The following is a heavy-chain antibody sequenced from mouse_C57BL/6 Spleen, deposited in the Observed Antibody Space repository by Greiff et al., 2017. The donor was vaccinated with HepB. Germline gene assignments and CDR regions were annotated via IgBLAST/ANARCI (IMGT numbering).Heavy chain of an antibody. CDR3: ARGPYGFDY. V-gene: IGHV5-4*03. CDR1: GFTFSSYA. D-gene: IGHD1-1*01. CDR2: ISDGGSYT. J-gene: IGHJ2*01. Sequence: EVKVVESGGGLVKPGGSLKLSCAASGFTFSSYAMSWVRQTPEKRLEWVATISDGGSYTYYPDNVKGRFTISRDNAKSNLYLQMSHLKSEDTAMYYCARGPYGFDYWGQGTTLTVSS.